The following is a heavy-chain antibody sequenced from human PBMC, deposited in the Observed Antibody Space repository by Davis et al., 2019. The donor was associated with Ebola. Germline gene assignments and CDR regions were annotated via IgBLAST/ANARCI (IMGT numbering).Heavy chain of an antibody. CDR1: GFPLVTYN. V-gene: IGHV3-48*01. CDR3: VREGRLTSRFDS. Sequence: PGGSLRLSCATSGFPLVTYNMNWVRQAPGKGLEWIAYIDGGGRSTYYKDSVKGRFTISRDTATNSLFLQMNNLRGDDTAVYFCVREGRLTSRFDSWGQGTLVTVSS. J-gene: IGHJ4*02. CDR2: IDGGGRST. D-gene: IGHD3-10*01.